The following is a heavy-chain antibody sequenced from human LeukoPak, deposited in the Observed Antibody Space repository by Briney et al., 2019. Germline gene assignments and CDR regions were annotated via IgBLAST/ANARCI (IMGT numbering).Heavy chain of an antibody. CDR3: ARYRIAVAGGHDY. V-gene: IGHV4-34*01. Sequence: SETLSLTCAVYGGSFSGYYWSWIRQPPGKGLEWIGEINHSGSTNYNPSLKSRVTISVDTSKNQFSLKLSSVTAADTAVYYCARYRIAVAGGHDYWGQGTLVTVSS. J-gene: IGHJ4*02. D-gene: IGHD6-19*01. CDR1: GGSFSGYY. CDR2: INHSGST.